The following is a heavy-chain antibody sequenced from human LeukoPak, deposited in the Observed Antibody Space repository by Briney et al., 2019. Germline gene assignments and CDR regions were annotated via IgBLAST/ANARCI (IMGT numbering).Heavy chain of an antibody. CDR2: IRPDGDNK. J-gene: IGHJ5*01. D-gene: IGHD3-10*01. Sequence: GRSLRLSCAASGFTFSSYPMHWVRQAPGKGLEWVAFIRPDGDNKYYADSVKGRFTISRDNSKNTLYLQMNSLRAEDTAVHYCARARRSGGITMIRGVKDRGWFDSWGQGTLVTVSS. CDR1: GFTFSSYP. CDR3: ARARRSGGITMIRGVKDRGWFDS. V-gene: IGHV3-30*04.